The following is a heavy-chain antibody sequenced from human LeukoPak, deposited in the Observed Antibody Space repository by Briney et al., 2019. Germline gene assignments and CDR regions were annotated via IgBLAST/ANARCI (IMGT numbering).Heavy chain of an antibody. CDR3: ARQKIEVFNWFDL. D-gene: IGHD3-22*01. V-gene: IGHV4-39*07. J-gene: IGHJ5*02. CDR1: GGSISSGSYY. Sequence: SETLSLTCTVSGGSISSGSYYWGWIRQPPGKGLEWIGSISFSGSTYYNPSLKSRATVSRDTSKNQFSLRLSPVTAADAAVYYCARQKIEVFNWFDLWGQGTLVTVSS. CDR2: ISFSGST.